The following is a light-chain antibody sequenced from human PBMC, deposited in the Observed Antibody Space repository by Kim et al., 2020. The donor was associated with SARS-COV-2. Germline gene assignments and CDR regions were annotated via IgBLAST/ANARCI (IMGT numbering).Light chain of an antibody. CDR3: QKYGSS. J-gene: IGKJ2*01. Sequence: EIVLTQSPGTLSLSPGERATLSCRASQSVSSSYLAWYQQKPGQAPRLLIYGASSRATGIPDRFSGSGSGTDFTLTISRLEPEDFAVYYCQKYGSSFGQGTKLEI. V-gene: IGKV3-20*01. CDR1: QSVSSSY. CDR2: GAS.